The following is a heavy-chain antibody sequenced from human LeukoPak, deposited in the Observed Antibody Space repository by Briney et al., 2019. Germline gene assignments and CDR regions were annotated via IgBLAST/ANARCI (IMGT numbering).Heavy chain of an antibody. V-gene: IGHV1-18*01. CDR2: ISAHNGNT. Sequence: ASVKVSCKASGYTFTSYGISWVRQAPGQGLEWMGWISAHNGNTNYAQKLQGRVTMTTDTSTSTAYMELRSLRSDDTAVYYCARDSRPQKDCSGGSCYSDYWGQGTLVTVSS. CDR3: ARDSRPQKDCSGGSCYSDY. J-gene: IGHJ4*02. D-gene: IGHD2-15*01. CDR1: GYTFTSYG.